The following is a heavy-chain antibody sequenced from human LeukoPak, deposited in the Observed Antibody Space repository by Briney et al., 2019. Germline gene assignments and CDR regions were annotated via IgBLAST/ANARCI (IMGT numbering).Heavy chain of an antibody. CDR3: AKGAGGRYCSGGSCYYFDY. CDR1: GFTFSSYA. J-gene: IGHJ4*02. V-gene: IGHV3-23*01. Sequence: GGSLRLSCAASGFTFSSYAMSWVRQAPGKGLEWVSAISGSGGSTYYADSVKGRFTISRDNSKNTLYLQMNSLRAEDTAVYYCAKGAGGRYCSGGSCYYFDYWGQGTLVTVSS. CDR2: ISGSGGST. D-gene: IGHD2-15*01.